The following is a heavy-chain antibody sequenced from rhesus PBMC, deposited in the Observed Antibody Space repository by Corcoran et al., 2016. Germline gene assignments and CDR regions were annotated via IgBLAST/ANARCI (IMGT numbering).Heavy chain of an antibody. CDR1: GGSISSNY. V-gene: IGHV4-173*01. J-gene: IGHJ1*01. D-gene: IGHD6S26*01. Sequence: QLQLQESGPGLVKPSETLSLTCAVSGGSISSNYWSWIRHPPGKGMEWIGRISGSGGSTDYNPSLKRRVTISTDTSKNQFSLKLSSVTAADTAVYYCARDSSGWSYEYFEFWGQGALVTVSS. CDR3: ARDSSGWSYEYFEF. CDR2: ISGSGGST.